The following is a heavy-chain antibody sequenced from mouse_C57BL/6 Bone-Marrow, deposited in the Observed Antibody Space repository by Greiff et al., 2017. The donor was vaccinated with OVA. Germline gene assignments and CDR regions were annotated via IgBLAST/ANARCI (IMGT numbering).Heavy chain of an antibody. V-gene: IGHV1-82*01. Sequence: VQVVESGPELVKPGASVKISCKASGYAFSSSWMNWVKQRPGKGLEWIGRIYPGAGDTNYNGKFKGKATLTADKSSSTAYMQLSSLTSEDSAVYFCADGYYRGFAYWGQGTLVTVSA. CDR1: GYAFSSSW. J-gene: IGHJ3*01. CDR3: ADGYYRGFAY. D-gene: IGHD2-3*01. CDR2: IYPGAGDT.